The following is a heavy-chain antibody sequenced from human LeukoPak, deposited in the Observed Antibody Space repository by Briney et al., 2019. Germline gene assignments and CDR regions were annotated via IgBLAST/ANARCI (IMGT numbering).Heavy chain of an antibody. CDR2: IKSKSDGETA. CDR3: TTGWTAFDH. Sequence: GGSLRLSCAASGFTLSNTWVSWVRQAPGKGLEWVARIKSKSDGETADYAAPVKGRFVISRDDSKNTLYLQVNSLKTEDTAIYYCTTGWTAFDHWGQGTLVTVSS. V-gene: IGHV3-15*01. CDR1: GFTLSNTW. J-gene: IGHJ5*02. D-gene: IGHD2-21*02.